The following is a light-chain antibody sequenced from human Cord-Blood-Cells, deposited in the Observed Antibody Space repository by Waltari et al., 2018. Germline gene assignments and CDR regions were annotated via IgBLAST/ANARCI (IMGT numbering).Light chain of an antibody. J-gene: IGLJ2*01. V-gene: IGLV1-44*01. Sequence: QSVRPHPLSPYGTPVPRVTTSCSGSSSNVGSTPENWYQQLPGTAPKRLIYSNNQRPSGVPDRFSGSKSGTSASRAISVLQSEDEADYYCAAWDDSLNGVVFGGGTKLTVL. CDR1: SSNVGSTP. CDR2: SNN. CDR3: AAWDDSLNGVV.